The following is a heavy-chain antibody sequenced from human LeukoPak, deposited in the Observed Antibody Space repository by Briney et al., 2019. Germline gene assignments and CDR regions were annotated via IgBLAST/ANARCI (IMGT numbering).Heavy chain of an antibody. V-gene: IGHV1-3*01. CDR3: ARGRGSSWYWDYYYYGMDV. J-gene: IGHJ6*02. D-gene: IGHD6-13*01. CDR1: GYTFTSYA. Sequence: ASVKVSCTASGYTFTSYAMHWVRQAPGQRLEWMGWINAGNGNTKYSQKFQGRVTITRDTSASTAYMELSSLRSEDTAVYYCARGRGSSWYWDYYYYGMDVWGQGTTVTVSS. CDR2: INAGNGNT.